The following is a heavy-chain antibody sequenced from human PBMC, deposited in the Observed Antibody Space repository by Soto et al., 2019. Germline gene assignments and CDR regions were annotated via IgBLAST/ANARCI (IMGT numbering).Heavy chain of an antibody. CDR3: TSDLPDNWFDP. V-gene: IGHV3-15*01. Sequence: GGSLRLSCEVSGLTFSNAWMNWVRQAPGKGLEWVARITTVTDGATTDYDAPVRGRFTISRDDSKNMLFLHMNNVKGDDTGVYVCTSDLPDNWFDPWGRGTNVTVSS. J-gene: IGHJ5*01. CDR2: ITTVTDGATT. CDR1: GLTFSNAW. D-gene: IGHD3-22*01.